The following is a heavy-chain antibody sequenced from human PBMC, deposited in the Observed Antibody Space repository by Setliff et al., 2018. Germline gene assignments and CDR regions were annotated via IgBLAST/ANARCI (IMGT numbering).Heavy chain of an antibody. CDR3: ARGFDVCGGGACYTDGPYYFDY. V-gene: IGHV4-34*01. CDR2: INHSGST. J-gene: IGHJ4*02. Sequence: SETLSLTCAVCGEPFSGHYWSWIRQPPGKGLEWIGEINHSGSTNYNPSLKSRVTISVDTSKNQFSLKLSSVAAADTAVYYCARGFDVCGGGACYTDGPYYFDYWGLGTLVTVSS. D-gene: IGHD2-21*02. CDR1: GEPFSGHY.